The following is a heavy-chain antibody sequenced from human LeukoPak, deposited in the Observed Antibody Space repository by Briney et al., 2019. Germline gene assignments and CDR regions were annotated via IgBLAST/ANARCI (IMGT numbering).Heavy chain of an antibody. CDR1: GGSISNNY. CDR2: IHYSGAT. J-gene: IGHJ4*02. D-gene: IGHD6-19*01. CDR3: ARDAYSSGWYAPWTGYTHFDY. V-gene: IGHV4-59*01. Sequence: SETLSLTCSVSGGSISNNYWNWIRQSPGKGLEWVGYIHYSGATDYNPSLKSRVTISLDTSKNQFSLKLRSVTAADTAVYYCARDAYSSGWYAPWTGYTHFDYWGQGTLVTVSS.